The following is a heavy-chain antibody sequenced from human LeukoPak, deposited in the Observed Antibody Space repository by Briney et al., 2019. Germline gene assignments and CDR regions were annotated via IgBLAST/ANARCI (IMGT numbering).Heavy chain of an antibody. CDR2: ISYDGSNK. D-gene: IGHD3-3*01. V-gene: IGHV3-30-3*01. CDR1: GFTFSSYA. J-gene: IGHJ4*02. Sequence: GGSLRLSCAASGFTFSSYAMHWVRQAPGKGLEWVAVISYDGSNKYYADSVKGRFTISRDNSKNTLYLQMNSLRAEDTAVYYCATGPYDFWRGYFDYWGQGTLVTVSS. CDR3: ATGPYDFWRGYFDY.